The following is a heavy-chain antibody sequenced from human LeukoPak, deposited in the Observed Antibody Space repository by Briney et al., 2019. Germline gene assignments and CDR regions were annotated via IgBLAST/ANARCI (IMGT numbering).Heavy chain of an antibody. J-gene: IGHJ4*02. D-gene: IGHD6-13*01. CDR3: ARVGIIAAAGTYDY. CDR1: GFTFSDYY. CDR2: ISSSGSTI. V-gene: IGHV3-11*01. Sequence: GGSLRLSCAASGFTFSDYYMTWIRQAPGKGLEWVSYISSSGSTIYYADSVRGRFTISRDNVKKSLYLQMNSLRAEDTAVYYCARVGIIAAAGTYDYWGQGTLVTVSS.